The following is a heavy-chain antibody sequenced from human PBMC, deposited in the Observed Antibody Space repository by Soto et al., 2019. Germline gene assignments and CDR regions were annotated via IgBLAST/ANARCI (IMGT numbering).Heavy chain of an antibody. CDR2: ISYDGSNK. J-gene: IGHJ5*02. CDR1: GFTFSSYG. V-gene: IGHV3-30*18. CDR3: AKAYSSGFDP. D-gene: IGHD6-19*01. Sequence: QVQLVESGGGVVQPGRSLRLSCAASGFTFSSYGMHWVRQAPGKGLEWVAVISYDGSNKYYADSVKGRFTISRDNSKNTLYLQMNSLRSEDTAVYYCAKAYSSGFDPRFQGTLVTVCS.